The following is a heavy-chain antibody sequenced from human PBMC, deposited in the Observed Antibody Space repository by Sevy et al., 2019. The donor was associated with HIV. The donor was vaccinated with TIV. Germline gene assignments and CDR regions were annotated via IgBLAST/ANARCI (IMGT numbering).Heavy chain of an antibody. V-gene: IGHV3-49*04. CDR3: TRGSLYDFWSGYYTGYYYYYMDV. J-gene: IGHJ6*03. D-gene: IGHD3-3*01. Sequence: GGSLRLSCTASGFTFGDYAMSWVRQAPGKGLEWVGFIRSKAYGGTTEYAASVKGRFTISRDDSKSIAYLQMNSLKTEETAVYYCTRGSLYDFWSGYYTGYYYYYMDVWGKGTTVTVSS. CDR2: IRSKAYGGTT. CDR1: GFTFGDYA.